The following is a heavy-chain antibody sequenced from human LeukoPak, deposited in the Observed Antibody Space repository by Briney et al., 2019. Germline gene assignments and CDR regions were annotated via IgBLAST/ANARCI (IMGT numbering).Heavy chain of an antibody. CDR3: ASSPGSLGNFDI. V-gene: IGHV3-74*01. CDR2: IYNDESSI. CDR1: GFTFSTYW. J-gene: IGHJ3*02. D-gene: IGHD3-16*01. Sequence: PGGSLRLSGAASGFTFSTYWMHWVRQAPGKGLVWVSRIYNDESSINYADSVKGRFTISRDNAKNTLYLQMNSLRAEDTAVYFCASSPGSLGNFDIWGQGTMVTVSS.